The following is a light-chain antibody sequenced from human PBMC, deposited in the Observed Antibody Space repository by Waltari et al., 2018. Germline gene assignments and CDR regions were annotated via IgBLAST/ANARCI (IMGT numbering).Light chain of an antibody. J-gene: IGLJ2*01. V-gene: IGLV3-25*03. CDR2: KDS. CDR3: QSTDSSGTDVV. CDR1: ASPKRF. Sequence: SYALTQSPSVPVSPGQTAILSCPGDASPKRFAYWYQQKPGQAPLLILFKDSQRPSDIPVRFSGSSSGTTATLTITGVQAEDEADYYCQSTDSSGTDVVFGGGTRVTVL.